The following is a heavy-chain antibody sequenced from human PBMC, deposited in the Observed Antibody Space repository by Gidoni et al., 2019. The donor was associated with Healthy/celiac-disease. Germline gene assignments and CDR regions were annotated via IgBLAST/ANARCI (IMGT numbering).Heavy chain of an antibody. CDR2: ICTYNCNT. D-gene: IGHD6-19*01. CDR3: SIDRVAVASIDY. CDR1: GYTFTSYG. Sequence: QVQLVQSGAEVKKPGDSVKVSCKASGYTFTSYGISWVRQATGQGIEWMGWICTYNCNTNYAQKLQGRVTMTTDTSTSTAYMELMSLRSYDTAVYYCSIDRVAVASIDYWGQGTLVTVSS. V-gene: IGHV1-18*01. J-gene: IGHJ4*02.